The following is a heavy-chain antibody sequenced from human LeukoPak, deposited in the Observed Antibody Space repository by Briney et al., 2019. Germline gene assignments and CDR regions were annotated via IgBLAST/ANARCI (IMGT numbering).Heavy chain of an antibody. J-gene: IGHJ5*02. CDR1: GGTFSSYA. D-gene: IGHD3-22*01. CDR2: IIPILGIA. V-gene: IGHV1-69*04. Sequence: GASGKVSCKASGGTFSSYAISWVRQAPGQGIEWMGRIIPILGIANYAQKFQGRVTITADKSTSTAYMELSSLRSEDTAVYYCARDESSGYSWGRGTLVTVSS. CDR3: ARDESSGYS.